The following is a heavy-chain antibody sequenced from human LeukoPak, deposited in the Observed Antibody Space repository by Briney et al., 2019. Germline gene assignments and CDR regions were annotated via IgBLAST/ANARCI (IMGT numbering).Heavy chain of an antibody. V-gene: IGHV1-24*01. CDR2: FDPEDGET. CDR3: ATSPRWHSSSWYEPFDY. CDR1: GYTLTELS. D-gene: IGHD6-13*01. J-gene: IGHJ4*02. Sequence: GASVKVSCKVSGYTLTELSMHWVRQAPGKGLEWMGGFDPEDGETIYAQKFQGRVTMTEDTSTDTAYMELSSLRSEDTAVYYCATSPRWHSSSWYEPFDYWGQGTLVTVSS.